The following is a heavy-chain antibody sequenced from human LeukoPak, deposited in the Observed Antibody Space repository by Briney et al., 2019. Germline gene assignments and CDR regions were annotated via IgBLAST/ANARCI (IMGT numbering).Heavy chain of an antibody. V-gene: IGHV4-34*01. CDR3: ARGHSSSWYPQKIGL. D-gene: IGHD6-13*01. CDR1: GGSFSGYY. Sequence: SETLSLTCAVYGGSFSGYYWSWIRQPPGKGLEWIGEINHSGSTNYNPSLKSRVTISVDTSKNQFSLKLSSVTAADTAVYYCARGHSSSWYPQKIGLWGQGTLVNGSS. J-gene: IGHJ4*01. CDR2: INHSGST.